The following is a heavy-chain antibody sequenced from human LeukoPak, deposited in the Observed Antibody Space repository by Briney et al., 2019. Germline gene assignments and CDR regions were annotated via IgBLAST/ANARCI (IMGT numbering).Heavy chain of an antibody. D-gene: IGHD3-10*01. Sequence: GGSLRLSCAASGFTFSSYEMNWVRQAPGKGLEWVSHISSGGNTIYYADSVKGRFTISRDNAKNSLYLQMNGLRAEDTAVYYCAKSFMDWGQGTLVTVSS. CDR1: GFTFSSYE. CDR2: ISSGGNTI. CDR3: AKSFMD. V-gene: IGHV3-48*03. J-gene: IGHJ4*02.